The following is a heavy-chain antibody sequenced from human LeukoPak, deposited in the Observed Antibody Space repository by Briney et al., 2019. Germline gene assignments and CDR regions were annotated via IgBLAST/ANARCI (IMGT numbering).Heavy chain of an antibody. J-gene: IGHJ4*02. CDR2: ISYDGSNK. Sequence: GGSLRLSCAASGFSLSGYWMTWVRQAPGKGLEWVAVISYDGSNKYYADSVKGRFTISRDNSKNTLYLQMNSLRAEDTAVYYCASYHYYDSSGYYSYFDYWGQGTLVTVSS. CDR1: GFSLSGYW. V-gene: IGHV3-30-3*01. CDR3: ASYHYYDSSGYYSYFDY. D-gene: IGHD3-22*01.